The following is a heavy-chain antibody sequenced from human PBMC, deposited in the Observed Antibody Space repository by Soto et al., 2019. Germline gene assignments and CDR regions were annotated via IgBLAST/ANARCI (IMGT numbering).Heavy chain of an antibody. Sequence: QVQLVQSGAEVKKPGASVKVSCKASGGTFRSDAISWVRQAPGQGLEWMGGIIPIFGTANYAQKFQGRVTITADKSTSTDYMELSSLRSEDTAVYYCASPNVDTARVTHWDYWGQGTLVTVSS. CDR3: ASPNVDTARVTHWDY. D-gene: IGHD5-18*01. V-gene: IGHV1-69*06. J-gene: IGHJ4*02. CDR2: IIPIFGTA. CDR1: GGTFRSDA.